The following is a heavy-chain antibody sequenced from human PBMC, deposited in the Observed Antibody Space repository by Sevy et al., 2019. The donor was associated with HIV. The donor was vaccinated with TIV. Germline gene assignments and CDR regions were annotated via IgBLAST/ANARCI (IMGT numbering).Heavy chain of an antibody. CDR2: KKEDDTVK. Sequence: GGSLRLSCVASGFSLESYWMNWVRQAPGKPGEWVANKKEDDTVKYYVESVKGRFTVSRENGRNLVYLLMNNLKVEDTALYYCVRAIQSEGSFWGQGTRVTVSS. V-gene: IGHV3-7*04. CDR3: VRAIQSEGSF. CDR1: GFSLESYW. J-gene: IGHJ4*02. D-gene: IGHD2-21*01.